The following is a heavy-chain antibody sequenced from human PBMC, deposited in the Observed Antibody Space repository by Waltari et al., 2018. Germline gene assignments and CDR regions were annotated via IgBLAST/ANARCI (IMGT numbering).Heavy chain of an antibody. V-gene: IGHV3-21*01. CDR3: ATGGWGFYLDN. Sequence: EVQLVESGGGLVKPGGSLRISCAASGFNFSSYSMNWVRQAPGKGLEWISSISSTGTYTHYADSVKGRFTISRDNAKNSLYLQMNSLRAEDTGVYWCATGGWGFYLDNWGQGTLVTFSS. J-gene: IGHJ4*02. CDR2: ISSTGTYT. D-gene: IGHD7-27*01. CDR1: GFNFSSYS.